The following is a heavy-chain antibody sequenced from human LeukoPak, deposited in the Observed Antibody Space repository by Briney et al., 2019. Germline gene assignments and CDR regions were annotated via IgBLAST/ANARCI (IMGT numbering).Heavy chain of an antibody. D-gene: IGHD3-10*01. CDR1: GGTFSSYA. CDR3: ARGHSEVRGVIYNWFDP. V-gene: IGHV1-69*13. J-gene: IGHJ5*02. Sequence: ASVKVSCKASGGTFSSYAISWVRQAPGQGLEWMGGIIPIFGTANYAQKFQGRVTITADESTSTAYMELSSLRSEDTAVYYCARGHSEVRGVIYNWFDPWGQGTLVTVSS. CDR2: IIPIFGTA.